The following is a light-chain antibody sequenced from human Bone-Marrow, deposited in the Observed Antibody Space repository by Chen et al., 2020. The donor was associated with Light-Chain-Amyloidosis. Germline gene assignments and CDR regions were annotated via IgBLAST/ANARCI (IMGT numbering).Light chain of an antibody. J-gene: IGKJ4*01. CDR2: GSS. CDR3: QQYGTSPLT. CDR1: QTISSNY. V-gene: IGKV3-20*01. Sequence: EIVLTQSPGTLSLSPGEGANLSCRASQTISSNYLTWYQQKFGQAPRLLIYGSSSRAIGIPERFTGSGSGTDFTLTINRLEPEDFAMYYCQQYGTSPLTFGGGTKVEIK.